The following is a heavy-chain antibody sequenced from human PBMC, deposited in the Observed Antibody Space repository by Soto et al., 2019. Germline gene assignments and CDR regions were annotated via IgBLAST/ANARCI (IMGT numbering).Heavy chain of an antibody. D-gene: IGHD1-26*01. J-gene: IGHJ5*02. Sequence: PGGSLRLSCAASGFTFSSYAMHWVRQAPGKGLEWVAVISYDGSNKYYADSVKGRFTISRDNSKNTLYLQMNSLRAEDTAVYYCARDSVSGSQLEPWGQGTLVTVSS. CDR1: GFTFSSYA. V-gene: IGHV3-30-3*01. CDR2: ISYDGSNK. CDR3: ARDSVSGSQLEP.